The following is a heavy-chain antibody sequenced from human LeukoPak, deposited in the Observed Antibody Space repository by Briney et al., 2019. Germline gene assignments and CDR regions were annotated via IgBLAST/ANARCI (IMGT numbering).Heavy chain of an antibody. V-gene: IGHV3-73*01. CDR1: GITFSGSA. J-gene: IGHJ4*02. CDR2: IRSKAHNHAT. Sequence: PGGSLKLSCAASGITFSGSAMHWVRQASGKGLEWVGRIRSKAHNHATAYAASVKGRFTISRDNSKNTAYLQMNSLKIEDTAVYYCAKDRRAAAGTRSDYWGQGTLVTVSS. CDR3: AKDRRAAAGTRSDY. D-gene: IGHD6-13*01.